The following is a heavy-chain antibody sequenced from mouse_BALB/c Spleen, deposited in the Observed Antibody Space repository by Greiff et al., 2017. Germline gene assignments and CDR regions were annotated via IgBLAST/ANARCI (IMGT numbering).Heavy chain of an antibody. CDR1: GYSITSGYY. J-gene: IGHJ2*01. V-gene: IGHV3-6*02. D-gene: IGHD2-3*01. CDR3: ASIYDGYWEDY. CDR2: ISYDGSN. Sequence: EVQLVESGPGLVKPSQSLSLTCSVTGYSITSGYYWNWIRQFPGNKLEWMGYISYDGSNNYNPSLKNRISITRDTSKNQFFLKLNSVTTEDTATYYCASIYDGYWEDYWGQGTTLTVSS.